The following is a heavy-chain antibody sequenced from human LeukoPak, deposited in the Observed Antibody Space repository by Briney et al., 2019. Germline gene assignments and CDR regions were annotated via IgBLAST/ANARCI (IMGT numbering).Heavy chain of an antibody. Sequence: GGSLRLSCAASGFTFSSYEMNWVRQAPGKGLEWVSYISSSGSTIYYANSVKGRFTISRDNAKNSLYLQMNSLRAEDTAVYYCARDGSGSGNYYNVAGFDYWSQGTLVTVSS. CDR3: ARDGSGSGNYYNVAGFDY. CDR2: ISSSGSTI. J-gene: IGHJ4*02. CDR1: GFTFSSYE. V-gene: IGHV3-48*03. D-gene: IGHD3-10*01.